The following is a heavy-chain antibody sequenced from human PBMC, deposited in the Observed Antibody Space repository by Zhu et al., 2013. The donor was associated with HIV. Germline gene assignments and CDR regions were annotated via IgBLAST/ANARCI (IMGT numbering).Heavy chain of an antibody. V-gene: IGHV1-69*02. Sequence: QVQLVQSGAEVKKPGSSVKVSCKASGGTFSSYTISWVRQAPGQGLEWMGRIIPILGIANYAQKFQGRVTITADKSTSTAYMELSSLRSEDTAVYYCARVRQLGQYYFDYWGQGTLVTVSS. J-gene: IGHJ4*02. CDR3: ARVRQLGQYYFDY. D-gene: IGHD6-6*01. CDR2: IIPILGIA. CDR1: GGTFSSYT.